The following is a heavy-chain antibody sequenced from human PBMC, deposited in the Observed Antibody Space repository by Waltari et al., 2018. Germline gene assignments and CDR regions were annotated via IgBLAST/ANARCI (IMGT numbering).Heavy chain of an antibody. CDR1: GGSFSGYY. D-gene: IGHD6-6*01. J-gene: IGHJ6*03. CDR3: ARGWGGSSSPPFSEDYYMDV. CDR2: INHSGST. V-gene: IGHV4-34*01. Sequence: QVQLQQWGAGLLKPSETLSLTCAVYGGSFSGYYWSWIRQPPGKGLEWIGEINHSGSTNYNPSLKSRVTISVDTSKNQFSLKLSSVTAADTAVYYCARGWGGSSSPPFSEDYYMDVWGKGTTVIVSS.